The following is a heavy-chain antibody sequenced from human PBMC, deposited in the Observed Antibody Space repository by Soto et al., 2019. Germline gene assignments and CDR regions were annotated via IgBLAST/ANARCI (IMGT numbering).Heavy chain of an antibody. Sequence: EVQLLESGGGLVQPGGSLRLSCAASGFTFSSYAMSWVRQAPGKGLEWVSAISGSGGSTYYADSVKGRFTISRDNSKNTLYLQMNSLRAEDTAVYYCAKDRGIVVVVAATRFFRWGQGTLVTVSS. V-gene: IGHV3-23*01. CDR2: ISGSGGST. CDR1: GFTFSSYA. J-gene: IGHJ4*02. CDR3: AKDRGIVVVVAATRFFR. D-gene: IGHD2-15*01.